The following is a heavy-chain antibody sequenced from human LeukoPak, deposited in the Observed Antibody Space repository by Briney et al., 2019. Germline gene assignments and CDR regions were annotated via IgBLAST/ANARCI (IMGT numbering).Heavy chain of an antibody. Sequence: ASVKVSCKASGGTFSSYAISWVRQAPGQGLEWMGGIIPIFGTANYAQKFQGRVTITADESTSTAYMELRSLRSDDTAVYYCARDLPGQGYYSGYYYYGMDVWGQGTTVTVSS. V-gene: IGHV1-69*13. CDR2: IIPIFGTA. J-gene: IGHJ6*02. CDR3: ARDLPGQGYYSGYYYYGMDV. CDR1: GGTFSSYA. D-gene: IGHD3-3*01.